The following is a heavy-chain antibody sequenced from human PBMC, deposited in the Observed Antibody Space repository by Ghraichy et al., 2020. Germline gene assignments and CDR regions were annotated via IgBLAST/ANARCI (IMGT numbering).Heavy chain of an antibody. CDR3: ARDRGENCGGDCYVTDDAFDI. CDR2: IYYSGST. CDR1: GGSISSGDYY. Sequence: SETLSLTCTVSGGSISSGDYYWSWIRQPPGKGLEWIGYIYYSGSTYYNPSLKSRVTISVDTSKNQFSLKLSSVTAADTAVYYCARDRGENCGGDCYVTDDAFDIWGQGTMVTVSS. J-gene: IGHJ3*02. D-gene: IGHD2-21*02. V-gene: IGHV4-30-4*01.